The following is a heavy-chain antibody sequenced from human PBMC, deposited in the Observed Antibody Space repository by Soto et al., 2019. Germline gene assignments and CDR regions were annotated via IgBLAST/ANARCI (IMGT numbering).Heavy chain of an antibody. CDR3: ARDQRNYYGMDV. CDR1: GGTFSSYT. CDR2: IIPILGIA. V-gene: IGHV1-69*08. Sequence: QVQLVQSGAEVKKPGSSVKVSCKASGGTFSSYTISWVRQAPGQGLEWMGRIIPILGIANYAQKFQGRAXIXAVXSTSTAYMELSSLRSEDTAVYYCARDQRNYYGMDVWGQGTTVTVSS. J-gene: IGHJ6*02.